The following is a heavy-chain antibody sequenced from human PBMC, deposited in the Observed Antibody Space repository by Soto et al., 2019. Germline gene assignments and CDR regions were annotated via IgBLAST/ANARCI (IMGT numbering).Heavy chain of an antibody. CDR2: VKQDGSNK. D-gene: IGHD3-16*01. J-gene: IGHJ4*02. Sequence: EVQLVESGGGLVQPGGSLRLTCAASGFTLSGYWMSWVRQAPGKGLEWVANVKQDGSNKYYVDSVKGRFTISRDNAKNLLYLQMNSLEVGDPGGYYRSRGGGNFDQWGQGTLVTVSS. V-gene: IGHV3-7*04. CDR3: SRGGGNFDQ. CDR1: GFTLSGYW.